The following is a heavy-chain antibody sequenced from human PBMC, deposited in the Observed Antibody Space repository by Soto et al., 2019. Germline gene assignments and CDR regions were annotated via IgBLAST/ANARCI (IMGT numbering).Heavy chain of an antibody. CDR3: ARGRWQQLPHYYYYGMDV. CDR2: IIPIFGTA. CDR1: GGTFSSYA. D-gene: IGHD6-13*01. J-gene: IGHJ6*02. Sequence: QVQLVQSGAEVKKPGSSVKVSCKASGGTFSSYAISWVRQAPGQGLEWMGGIIPIFGTANYAQKFQGRVTITADESTSTAYMELSSLRSEDTAVYYCARGRWQQLPHYYYYGMDVWGQGTTVTVSS. V-gene: IGHV1-69*01.